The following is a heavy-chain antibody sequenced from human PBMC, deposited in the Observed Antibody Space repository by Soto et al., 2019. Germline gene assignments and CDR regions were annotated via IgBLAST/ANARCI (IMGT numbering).Heavy chain of an antibody. D-gene: IGHD5-12*01. CDR1: GFTFSSYS. CDR2: ISRSSSYI. V-gene: IGHV3-21*01. J-gene: IGHJ6*02. Sequence: EVQLVESGGGLVKPGGSLRLSCAASGFTFSSYSMNWVRQAPGKGLEWVSSISRSSSYIYYADSVKGRFTISRDNAKNSLYLQMNSLRAEDTSVYYCARVANYYYYGMDVWGQGPTVTVSS. CDR3: ARVANYYYYGMDV.